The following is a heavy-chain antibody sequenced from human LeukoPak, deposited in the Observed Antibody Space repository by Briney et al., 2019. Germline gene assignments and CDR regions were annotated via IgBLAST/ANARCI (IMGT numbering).Heavy chain of an antibody. CDR3: ASKPGYSSSWYLPPDY. CDR2: ISGSGSGGST. Sequence: GGSLRLSCAASGFTFSSSAMSWVRQAPGKGLEWVSSISGSGSGGSTYYADSVKGRFTISRDNSKNTLYLQMNSLIAEDTAVYYCASKPGYSSSWYLPPDYWGQGTLVTVSS. V-gene: IGHV3-23*01. CDR1: GFTFSSSA. J-gene: IGHJ4*02. D-gene: IGHD6-13*01.